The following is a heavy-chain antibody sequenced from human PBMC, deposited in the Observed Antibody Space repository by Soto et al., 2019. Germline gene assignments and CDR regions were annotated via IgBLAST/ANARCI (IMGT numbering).Heavy chain of an antibody. Sequence: QVQLVQSGAEVKKPGASVKVSCKASGDTFTDYYIHWVRQAPGQGLERMGTVNPSGGHTTYAQHFMGRMTMNRDTSTSTLYMELTSMTSEDTAVYYCARGGHVVGVTAALDYWGQGTLVTVSS. J-gene: IGHJ4*02. D-gene: IGHD2-21*02. V-gene: IGHV1-46*01. CDR2: VNPSGGHT. CDR3: ARGGHVVGVTAALDY. CDR1: GDTFTDYY.